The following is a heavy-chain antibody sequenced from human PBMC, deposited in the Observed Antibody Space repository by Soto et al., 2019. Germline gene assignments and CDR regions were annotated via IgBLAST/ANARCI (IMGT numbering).Heavy chain of an antibody. Sequence: EVQLVESGGGLVQPGGSLRLSCAASGFTFSTYWMHWVRQAPGKGLVWVSRINSDGSSTSYADSVKGRFTISRDNAKKTLYLQMNSLSAEDTAVYYCARGSYSSSSRSFDYWGQGTLVNVSS. CDR3: ARGSYSSSSRSFDY. V-gene: IGHV3-74*01. CDR1: GFTFSTYW. J-gene: IGHJ4*02. CDR2: INSDGSST. D-gene: IGHD6-6*01.